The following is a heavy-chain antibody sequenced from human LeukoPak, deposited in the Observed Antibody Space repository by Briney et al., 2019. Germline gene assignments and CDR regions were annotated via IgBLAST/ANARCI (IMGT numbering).Heavy chain of an antibody. D-gene: IGHD3-22*01. V-gene: IGHV1-8*02. Sequence: ASVKVSCKASGYTFTSYDIKWVRQATGQGLEWMGWMNPNSGNRGYAQKFQGRVTMTRNTSISTAYMGLSSLRSEDTAIYYCARAYYDSTGYYYYFDYWGQGTLVTVSS. J-gene: IGHJ4*02. CDR1: GYTFTSYD. CDR3: ARAYYDSTGYYYYFDY. CDR2: MNPNSGNR.